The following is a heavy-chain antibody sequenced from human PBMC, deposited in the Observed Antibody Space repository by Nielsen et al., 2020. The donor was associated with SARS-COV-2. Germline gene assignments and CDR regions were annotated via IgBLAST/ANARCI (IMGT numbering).Heavy chain of an antibody. D-gene: IGHD5-18*01. CDR1: GGSISSSNW. J-gene: IGHJ3*02. CDR3: ARFVDTAMVKDAFDI. V-gene: IGHV4-4*02. Sequence: SETLSLTCAVSGGSISSSNWWSWVRPPPGKGLEWIGYIYHSGSTYYNPSLKSRVTISVDRSKNQFSLKLSSVTAADTAVYYCARFVDTAMVKDAFDIWGQGTMVTVSS. CDR2: IYHSGST.